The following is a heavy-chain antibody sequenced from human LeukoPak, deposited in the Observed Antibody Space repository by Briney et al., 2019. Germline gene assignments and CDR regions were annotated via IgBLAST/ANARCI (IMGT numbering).Heavy chain of an antibody. CDR3: AKALSYAANFDY. J-gene: IGHJ4*02. Sequence: GGSLRLSCAASGFTFSSYSMNWVRQAPGKGLEWVSYISSSSSTIYYADSVKGRFTISRDNSKNSLYLQMNSLRAEDMAVYYCAKALSYAANFDYWGQGTLVTVSS. CDR2: ISSSSSTI. CDR1: GFTFSSYS. D-gene: IGHD2-2*01. V-gene: IGHV3-48*01.